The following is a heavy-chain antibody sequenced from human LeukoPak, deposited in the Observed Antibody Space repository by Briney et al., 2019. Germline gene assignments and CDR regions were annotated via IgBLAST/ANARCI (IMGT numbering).Heavy chain of an antibody. D-gene: IGHD5-24*01. CDR2: IYPGDSDT. Sequence: GESLKVSCKGSGYSFTSYWIGWVRQMPGKGLEWMGIIYPGDSDTRYSPSFQGQVTISADKSISTAYLQWSSLKASDTAMYYCARWRWLQLDYFDYWGQGTLVTVSS. J-gene: IGHJ4*02. CDR1: GYSFTSYW. V-gene: IGHV5-51*01. CDR3: ARWRWLQLDYFDY.